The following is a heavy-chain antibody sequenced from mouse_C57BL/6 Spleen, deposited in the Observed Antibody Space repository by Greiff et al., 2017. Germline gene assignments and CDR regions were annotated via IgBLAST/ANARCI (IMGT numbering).Heavy chain of an antibody. D-gene: IGHD4-1*01. CDR3: ARGTEGYYFDY. CDR1: GYSITSGYD. V-gene: IGHV3-1*01. J-gene: IGHJ2*01. Sequence: VQLKESGPGMVKPSQSLSLTCTVTGYSITSGYDWHWIRHFPGNKLEWMGYISYSGSTNYNPSLKSRISITHDTSKNHFFLKLTSVTAEDTATYYCARGTEGYYFDYWGQGTTLTVSS. CDR2: ISYSGST.